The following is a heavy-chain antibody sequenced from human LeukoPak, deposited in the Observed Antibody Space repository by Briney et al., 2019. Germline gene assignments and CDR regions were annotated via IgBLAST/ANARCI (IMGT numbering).Heavy chain of an antibody. J-gene: IGHJ3*02. Sequence: GGSLRLSCAASGFTFSNYGMHWVRQAPVKGLEWVSFIRFDGTNEYYADSVKGRFTISRDNSKNTLYLQMNSLRAEDTAVYYCAKDRPGTAMVTDAFDIWGQGTMVTVSS. CDR1: GFTFSNYG. CDR3: AKDRPGTAMVTDAFDI. V-gene: IGHV3-30*02. CDR2: IRFDGTNE. D-gene: IGHD5-18*01.